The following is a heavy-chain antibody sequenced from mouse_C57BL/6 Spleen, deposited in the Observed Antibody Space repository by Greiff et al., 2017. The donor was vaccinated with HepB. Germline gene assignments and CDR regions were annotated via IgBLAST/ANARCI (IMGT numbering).Heavy chain of an antibody. D-gene: IGHD1-1*01. Sequence: VKLQESGAELVRPGASVTLSCKASGYTFTDYEMHWVKQTPVHGLEWIGAIDPETGGTAYNQKFKGKAILTADKSSSTAYMELRSLTSEDSAVYYCTITTVAGYWGQGTTLTVSS. CDR1: GYTFTDYE. CDR2: IDPETGGT. CDR3: TITTVAGY. V-gene: IGHV1-15*01. J-gene: IGHJ2*01.